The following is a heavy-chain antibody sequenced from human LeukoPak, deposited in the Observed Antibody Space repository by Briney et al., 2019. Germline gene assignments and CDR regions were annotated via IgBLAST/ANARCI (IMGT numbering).Heavy chain of an antibody. Sequence: GGSLRLSCAASGFTFSSYAMHWVRQAPGKGLEWMAVILYDGSNKDYADSVKGRFAISRDNSNNTLSLQMNGLRVEDTAVYYCARPDDSESFYRANHYWGRGTLVTVS. CDR2: ILYDGSNK. CDR1: GFTFSSYA. J-gene: IGHJ4*02. D-gene: IGHD3-10*01. CDR3: ARPDDSESFYRANHY. V-gene: IGHV3-30*09.